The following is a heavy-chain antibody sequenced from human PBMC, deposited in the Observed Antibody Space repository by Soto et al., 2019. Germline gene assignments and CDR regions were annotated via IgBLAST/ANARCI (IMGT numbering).Heavy chain of an antibody. CDR2: INQAGTEK. Sequence: GSLRLSCAASGFSFSSHWMCWVRQVPGKGLEWVATINQAGTEKYYLDSVKGRFTVSRDNAKNSLYLQVTSLRGEDTALYYCARDGVDAGLYFDYWGQGALVTVSS. V-gene: IGHV3-7*01. J-gene: IGHJ4*02. D-gene: IGHD2-15*01. CDR3: ARDGVDAGLYFDY. CDR1: GFSFSSHW.